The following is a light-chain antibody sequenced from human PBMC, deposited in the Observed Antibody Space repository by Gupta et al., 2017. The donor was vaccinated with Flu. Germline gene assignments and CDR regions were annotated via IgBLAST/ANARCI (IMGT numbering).Light chain of an antibody. J-gene: IGKJ1*01. CDR2: GAS. CDR3: QQDYNWPRT. V-gene: IGKV3-15*01. Sequence: EIVMTQSPGTLSVSPGERATLSCRASQSISTNLAWYQQRPGQAPRLLMYGASSRATGTPARFSGSGSGTEFTLTISSLQSEDFAVYYCQQDYNWPRTFGQGTKVEVK. CDR1: QSISTN.